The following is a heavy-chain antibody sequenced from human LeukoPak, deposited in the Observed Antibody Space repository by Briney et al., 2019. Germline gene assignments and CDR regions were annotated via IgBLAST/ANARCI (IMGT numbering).Heavy chain of an antibody. J-gene: IGHJ6*02. CDR3: ARSWELRYGMDV. CDR2: MNPNSGNT. V-gene: IGHV1-8*01. D-gene: IGHD1-26*01. CDR1: GYTSTSYD. Sequence: ASVKASCKASGYTSTSYDINWVRQATGQGLEWMGWMNPNSGNTGYAQKFQGRVTMTRNTSISTAYMELSSLRSEDTAVYYCARSWELRYGMDVWGQGTTVTVSS.